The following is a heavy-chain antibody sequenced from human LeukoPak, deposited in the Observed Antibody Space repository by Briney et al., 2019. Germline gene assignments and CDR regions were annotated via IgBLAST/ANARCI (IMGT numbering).Heavy chain of an antibody. CDR2: ISGSGGST. D-gene: IGHD2-15*01. CDR1: GFTFSSYA. J-gene: IGHJ5*02. CDR3: AKRFRRSPVVVVAATYNWFDP. V-gene: IGHV3-23*01. Sequence: GGSLRLSCAASGFTFSSYAMSWVRQAPGKGLEWVSAISGSGGSTYYADPVKGRFTISRDNSKNTLYLQMNSLRAEDTAVYYCAKRFRRSPVVVVAATYNWFDPWGQGTLVTVSS.